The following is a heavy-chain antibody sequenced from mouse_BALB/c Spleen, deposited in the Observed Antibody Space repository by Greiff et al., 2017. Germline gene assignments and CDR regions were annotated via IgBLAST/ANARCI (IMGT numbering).Heavy chain of an antibody. D-gene: IGHD2-1*01. CDR3: AREGGGNYGDY. J-gene: IGHJ2*01. CDR1: GYTFTSYY. Sequence: VQVVESGPELVKPGASVRISCKASGYTFTSYYIHWVKQRPGQGLEWIGWIYPGNVNTKYNEKFKGKATLTADKSSSTAYMQLSSLTSEDSAVYFCAREGGGNYGDYWGQGTTLTVSS. V-gene: IGHV1S56*01. CDR2: IYPGNVNT.